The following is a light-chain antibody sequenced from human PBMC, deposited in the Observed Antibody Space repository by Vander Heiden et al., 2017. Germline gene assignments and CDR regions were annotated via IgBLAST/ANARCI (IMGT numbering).Light chain of an antibody. CDR2: DAF. Sequence: EIVLTQSPATLSLSPGERATLSCKASQHISNFLAWYKQKPGQAPRLLIYDAFKRATGIPAKFSGSGSGTDFTLTISSLEPEDFAVYYCQQRRSWPITFGQGTRVEIK. CDR1: QHISNF. J-gene: IGKJ5*01. CDR3: QQRRSWPIT. V-gene: IGKV3-11*01.